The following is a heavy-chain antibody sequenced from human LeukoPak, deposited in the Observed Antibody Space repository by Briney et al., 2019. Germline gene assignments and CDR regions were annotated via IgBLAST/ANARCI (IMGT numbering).Heavy chain of an antibody. V-gene: IGHV4-4*07. CDR2: IYTSGST. CDR1: GGSISSYY. Sequence: SETLSLTCTVSGGSISSYYWSWIRQPAGKGLEWIGRIYTSGSTNYNPSLKSRVTMSVDTSKNQFSLKLSSVTAADTAVYYCARERRITMVRGALGWFDPWGQGTLVTVSS. D-gene: IGHD3-10*01. J-gene: IGHJ5*02. CDR3: ARERRITMVRGALGWFDP.